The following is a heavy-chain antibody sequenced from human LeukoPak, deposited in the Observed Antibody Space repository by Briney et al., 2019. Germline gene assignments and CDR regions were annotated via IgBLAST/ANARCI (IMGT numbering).Heavy chain of an antibody. CDR3: ASEYSSSWSGDY. V-gene: IGHV3-30*03. CDR1: GFTFSSYG. CDR2: ISYDGSNK. Sequence: GGSLRLSCAASGFTFSSYGMHWVRQAPGKGLEWVAVISYDGSNKYYADSVKGRFTISRDNSKNTLYLQMNSLRAEDTAVYYCASEYSSSWSGDYWGQGTLVTVSS. D-gene: IGHD6-13*01. J-gene: IGHJ4*02.